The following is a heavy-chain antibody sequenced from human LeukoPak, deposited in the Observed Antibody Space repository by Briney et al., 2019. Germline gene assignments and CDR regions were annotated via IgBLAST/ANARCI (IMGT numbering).Heavy chain of an antibody. J-gene: IGHJ4*02. CDR2: IYYSGST. CDR3: ARVGYCSGGGCYGLDY. CDR1: GGSISSISYY. D-gene: IGHD2-15*01. Sequence: SETLSLTCTVSGGSISSISYYWGWIRQPPGKGLEWIGSIYYSGSTYYNPSLKSRVTISVDTSKNQFSLKLRSVTAADTAVYYCARVGYCSGGGCYGLDYWGQGTLVTVSS. V-gene: IGHV4-39*07.